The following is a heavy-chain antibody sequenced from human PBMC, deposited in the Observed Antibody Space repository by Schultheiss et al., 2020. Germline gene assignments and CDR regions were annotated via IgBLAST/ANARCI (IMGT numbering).Heavy chain of an antibody. J-gene: IGHJ5*02. D-gene: IGHD4-11*01. V-gene: IGHV4-39*07. Sequence: SATLSLTCTVSGGSISSSSYYWGWIRQPPGKGLEWIGYIYYSGSTNYNPSLKSRVTISVDRSKNQFSLKLSSVTAADTAVYYCAREAVTTVNWFDPWGQGTLVTGSS. CDR1: GGSISSSSYY. CDR3: AREAVTTVNWFDP. CDR2: IYYSGST.